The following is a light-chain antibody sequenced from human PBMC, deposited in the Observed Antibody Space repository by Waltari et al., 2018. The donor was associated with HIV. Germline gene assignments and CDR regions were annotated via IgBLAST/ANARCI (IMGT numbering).Light chain of an antibody. V-gene: IGLV3-21*02. CDR3: QVWDRGYKEAV. Sequence: SYVLPQAPSVSVDPGLTSTIACGNSGRNSVQGFRQKPGRSTLLVVLDDGARSSAIPARLSGSRSGGRATLTISGVEAGDEADYYCQVWDRGYKEAVFGGGT. CDR2: DDG. J-gene: IGLJ2*01. CDR1: NSGRNS.